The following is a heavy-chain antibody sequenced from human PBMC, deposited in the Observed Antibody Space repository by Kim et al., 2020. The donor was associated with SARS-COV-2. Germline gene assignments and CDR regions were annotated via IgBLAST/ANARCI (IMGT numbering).Heavy chain of an antibody. V-gene: IGHV4-59*08. D-gene: IGHD6-19*01. CDR1: GGSISSYY. CDR3: ARHSHVAVAEFDY. CDR2: IYYSGST. Sequence: SETLSLTCTVSGGSISSYYWSRIRQPPGKGLEWIGYIYYSGSTNYNPSLKSRVTISVDTSKNQFSLKLSSVTAADTAVYYCARHSHVAVAEFDYWGQGTLVTVSS. J-gene: IGHJ4*02.